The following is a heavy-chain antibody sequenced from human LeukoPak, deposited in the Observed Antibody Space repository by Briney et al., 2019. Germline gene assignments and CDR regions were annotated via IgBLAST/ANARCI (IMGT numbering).Heavy chain of an antibody. CDR3: ARDALGYCSGGSCYSWY. Sequence: TGGPLRLSCAASGFTFSSYSMNWVRQAPGKGLGWVSSISSSSSYIYYADSVKGRFTISRDNAKNSLYLQVNSLRAEDTAVYYCARDALGYCSGGSCYSWYWGQGTLVTVSS. CDR1: GFTFSSYS. CDR2: ISSSSSYI. J-gene: IGHJ4*02. D-gene: IGHD2-15*01. V-gene: IGHV3-21*01.